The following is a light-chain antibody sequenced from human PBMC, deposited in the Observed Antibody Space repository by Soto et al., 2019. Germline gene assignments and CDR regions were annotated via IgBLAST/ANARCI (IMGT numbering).Light chain of an antibody. CDR3: QRYNSHLFF. CDR1: QDIGDW. J-gene: IGKJ3*01. CDR2: RVS. V-gene: IGKV1-5*03. Sequence: DDRLTQSPSTLSESVGDRVTISCRASQDIGDWLAWYQQKPGKAPKLLIHRVSRLQSGVPVRFSGSGSETEFTLTINGLQPDDFATYYCQRYNSHLFFFGPGTKVQSK.